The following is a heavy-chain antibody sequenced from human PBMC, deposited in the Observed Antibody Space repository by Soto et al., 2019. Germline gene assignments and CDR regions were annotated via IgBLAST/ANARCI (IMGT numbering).Heavy chain of an antibody. CDR3: AKDVSSTWYSGMEV. J-gene: IGHJ6*02. CDR1: GFTFDDYV. Sequence: EVQLVESGGGLVQPGGSLRLSCAASGFTFDDYVMHWVRQAPGKGLEWVSGINWNGADIGYADSVKGRFTISRDNAKNSLHLQMNSLRAEDTALYYCAKDVSSTWYSGMEVWGQGTTVTVSS. V-gene: IGHV3-9*01. CDR2: INWNGADI. D-gene: IGHD6-13*01.